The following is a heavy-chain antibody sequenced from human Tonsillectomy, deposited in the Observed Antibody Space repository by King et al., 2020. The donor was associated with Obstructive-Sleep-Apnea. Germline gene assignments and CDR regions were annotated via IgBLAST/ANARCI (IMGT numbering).Heavy chain of an antibody. Sequence: VQLVESGGGLVKPGGSLRLSCAASGFTFCDYYMSWIRQAPGRGLEWVSYITSSSSYTNYADSVKGRFTISRDNAKNSLYLQMNTLRAEDTAVYYCASTDPYRSSFDYWGQGTLVTVSS. CDR2: ITSSSSYT. CDR3: ASTDPYRSSFDY. J-gene: IGHJ4*02. CDR1: GFTFCDYY. V-gene: IGHV3-11*06. D-gene: IGHD6-19*01.